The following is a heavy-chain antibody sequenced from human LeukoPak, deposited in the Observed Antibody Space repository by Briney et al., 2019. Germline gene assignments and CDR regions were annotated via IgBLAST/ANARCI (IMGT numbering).Heavy chain of an antibody. Sequence: SETLSLTCTVSGGSISSYYWSWIRQPAGKGLEWIGRIYTSGSTNYNPSLKSRVTMSVDTSKNQFSLKLSSVTAADTAVYYCARHRPVGATTRARNYFDYWGQGTLVTVSS. CDR3: ARHRPVGATTRARNYFDY. V-gene: IGHV4-4*07. CDR1: GGSISSYY. D-gene: IGHD1-26*01. J-gene: IGHJ4*02. CDR2: IYTSGST.